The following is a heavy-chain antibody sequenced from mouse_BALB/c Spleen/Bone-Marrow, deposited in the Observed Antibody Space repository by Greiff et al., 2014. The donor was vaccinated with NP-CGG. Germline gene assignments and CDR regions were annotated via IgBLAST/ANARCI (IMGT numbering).Heavy chain of an antibody. CDR2: IDPANGNT. V-gene: IGHV14-3*02. CDR1: GFNIKDTY. D-gene: IGHD2-14*01. Sequence: VQLQQSGAELVKPGASVKLSCTASGFNIKDTYMHWVKQRPEQGLEWLGRIDPANGNTKYDPKFQGKATITANTSSNTHFLQLSSLTSEDTAVYYCASYRYAWYFDVWGAGTTVTVSS. CDR3: ASYRYAWYFDV. J-gene: IGHJ1*01.